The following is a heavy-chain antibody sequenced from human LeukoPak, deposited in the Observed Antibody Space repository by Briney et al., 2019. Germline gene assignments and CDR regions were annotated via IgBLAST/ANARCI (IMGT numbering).Heavy chain of an antibody. J-gene: IGHJ6*02. D-gene: IGHD6-6*01. V-gene: IGHV3-74*01. Sequence: GGSLRLSCAASGFTFSSYWMHWVRQAPGKGLVWVSRINSDGSSTSYADSVKGRFTISRDNAKNTLYLQMNSLRAEDTAVYYCARVEYSSSYYYYYGMDVWGQGTTVTVSS. CDR2: INSDGSST. CDR3: ARVEYSSSYYYYYGMDV. CDR1: GFTFSSYW.